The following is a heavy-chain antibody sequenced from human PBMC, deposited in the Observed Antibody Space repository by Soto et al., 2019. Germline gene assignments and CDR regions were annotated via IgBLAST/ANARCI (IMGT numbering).Heavy chain of an antibody. CDR2: IDPSDSYT. Sequence: GESLKISCKGSGYSFTSYWISWVRQMPGKGLEWMGRIDPSDSYTNYSPSFQGHVTISADKSISTAYLQWSSLKASDTAMYYCARVAAAGKSIRYGMDVWAQGTTVTVSS. D-gene: IGHD6-13*01. V-gene: IGHV5-10-1*01. J-gene: IGHJ6*02. CDR1: GYSFTSYW. CDR3: ARVAAAGKSIRYGMDV.